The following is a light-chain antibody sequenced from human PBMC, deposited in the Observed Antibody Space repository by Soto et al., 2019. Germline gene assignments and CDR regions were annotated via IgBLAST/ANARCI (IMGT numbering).Light chain of an antibody. J-gene: IGKJ1*01. V-gene: IGKV3-20*01. CDR3: QHYDSLRWT. CDR2: EAS. CDR1: QSVSSTY. Sequence: ESALTRSPGTLSLSSGKRCRLSCRASQSVSSTYLTWYQQKPGQAPRLLIYEASRRATGIPDRFSGSGSGTDFSLTTSRLEPEDFAVYYCQHYDSLRWTFGLGTKVDIK.